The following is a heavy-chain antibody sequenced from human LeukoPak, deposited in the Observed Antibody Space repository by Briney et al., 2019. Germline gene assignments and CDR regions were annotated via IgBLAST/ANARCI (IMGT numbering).Heavy chain of an antibody. V-gene: IGHV4-61*02. Sequence: PSETLSLTCTVSGGSISSDRFYWTWVRQPAGKRPEWIGRIKSSNANYNPSLKSRVNISVDTSTNQFSLKLSSLTAADTAVYYCARVPDWTYVPDYWGQGTLVTVSS. CDR3: ARVPDWTYVPDY. J-gene: IGHJ4*02. CDR2: IKSSNA. CDR1: GGSISSDRFY. D-gene: IGHD3-16*01.